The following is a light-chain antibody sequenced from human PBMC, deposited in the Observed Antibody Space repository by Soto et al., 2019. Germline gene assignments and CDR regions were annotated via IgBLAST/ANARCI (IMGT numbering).Light chain of an antibody. CDR2: DVS. Sequence: SVMTQSPATLPFSPGLRDTHSCTASQSVSSYLAWYQQKPGQAPRLLMYDVSNRATGIPDRFSGSGSGTDFTLTINRLEPEDFAVYYCHQYGTSQRTFGQGTKVDIK. CDR1: QSVSSY. V-gene: IGKV3-20*01. CDR3: HQYGTSQRT. J-gene: IGKJ1*01.